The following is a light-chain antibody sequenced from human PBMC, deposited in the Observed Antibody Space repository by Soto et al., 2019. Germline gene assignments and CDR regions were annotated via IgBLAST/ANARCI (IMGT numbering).Light chain of an antibody. V-gene: IGKV1-5*03. CDR2: KAS. CDR1: QTISSW. J-gene: IGKJ1*01. CDR3: QHYNSYSEA. Sequence: DIQMTQPPSTLSGSVGDRVTITCRASQTISSWLAWYQQNPGKAPKLLIYKASTLKSGVPSRFSGSGSGTEFTLTISSLQPDDFTTYYCQHYNSYSEAFGQGTKVDIK.